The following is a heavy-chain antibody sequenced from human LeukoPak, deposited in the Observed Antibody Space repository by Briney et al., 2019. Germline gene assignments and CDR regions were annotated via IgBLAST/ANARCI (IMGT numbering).Heavy chain of an antibody. CDR3: ARDRRGTSCYDY. CDR2: IYSTGST. Sequence: PSETLSLTCTVSGGSISSYYWSWLRQSPGKGLEWIGYIYSTGSTNYNPSLKSRVTISVDTSKNQFSLKLNSVTAADTAVYYCARDRRGTSCYDYWGQGTLVTVSS. D-gene: IGHD2-2*01. J-gene: IGHJ4*02. CDR1: GGSISSYY. V-gene: IGHV4-59*01.